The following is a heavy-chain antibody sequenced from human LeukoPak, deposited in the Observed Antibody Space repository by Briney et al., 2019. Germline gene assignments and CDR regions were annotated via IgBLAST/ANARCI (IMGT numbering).Heavy chain of an antibody. CDR2: IYHSGST. Sequence: SETLSLTCAVSGGFISSFYWSWIRQPPGKGLEWIGYIYHSGSTNYNPSLKSRVTISVDTSKNQFSLKLSSVTAADTAVYYCAREVRGVMDHYYYMDVWGKGTTVTISS. V-gene: IGHV4-59*01. CDR3: AREVRGVMDHYYYMDV. D-gene: IGHD3-10*01. CDR1: GGFISSFY. J-gene: IGHJ6*03.